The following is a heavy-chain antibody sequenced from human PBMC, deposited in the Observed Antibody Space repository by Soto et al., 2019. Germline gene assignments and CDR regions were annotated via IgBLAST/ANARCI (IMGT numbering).Heavy chain of an antibody. D-gene: IGHD2-2*01. J-gene: IGHJ6*02. V-gene: IGHV1-8*01. CDR3: ARTGFHCSSTSCYFYYYYGMDV. CDR2: MNPNSGNT. Sequence: ASVKVSCKASGYTFTSYDINWVRQATGQGLEWMGWMNPNSGNTGYAQKFQGRVTMTRNTSISTAYMELSSLRSEDTAVYYCARTGFHCSSTSCYFYYYYGMDVWGQGTTVTVSS. CDR1: GYTFTSYD.